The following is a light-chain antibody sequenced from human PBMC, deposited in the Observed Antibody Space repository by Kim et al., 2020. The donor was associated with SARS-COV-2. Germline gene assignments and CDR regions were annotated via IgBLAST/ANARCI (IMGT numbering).Light chain of an antibody. J-gene: IGKJ5*01. CDR3: QQRSNWPVT. CDR2: DAS. V-gene: IGKV3-11*01. Sequence: LCPGERATLSCRASQSVTTFLSWYQQKPGQAPRLLIYDASNRVTGIPGRFSGAGSGTDFTLTISSLDPEDFAVYYCQQRSNWPVTFGQGTRLEI. CDR1: QSVTTF.